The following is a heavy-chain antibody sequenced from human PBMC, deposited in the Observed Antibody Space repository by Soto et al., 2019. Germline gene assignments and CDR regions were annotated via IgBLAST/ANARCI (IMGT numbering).Heavy chain of an antibody. J-gene: IGHJ6*02. D-gene: IGHD6-19*01. CDR2: INAGNGNT. CDR3: ARGGIAVAEDYYYYGMDV. Sequence: ASVKVSCKASGYTFTSCAIHWVRQAPGQRLEWMGWINAGNGNTKYSQKFQGRVTITRDTSASTAYMELSSLRSEDTAVYYCARGGIAVAEDYYYYGMDVWGQGTTVTVSS. CDR1: GYTFTSCA. V-gene: IGHV1-3*01.